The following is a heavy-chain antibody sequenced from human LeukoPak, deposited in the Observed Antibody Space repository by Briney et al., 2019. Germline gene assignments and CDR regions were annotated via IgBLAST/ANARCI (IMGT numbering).Heavy chain of an antibody. CDR3: ARGGWYYDY. CDR2: SYYSGST. Sequence: SETLSLTCTVSGGSISSHYWSWIRQPPGKGLEWIGYSYYSGSTNYNPSLKSRVTISVDTSKNQFSLIMSSVTAADTAVYYCARGGWYYDYWGQGTLVTVSS. J-gene: IGHJ4*02. V-gene: IGHV4-59*11. CDR1: GGSISSHY. D-gene: IGHD3-10*01.